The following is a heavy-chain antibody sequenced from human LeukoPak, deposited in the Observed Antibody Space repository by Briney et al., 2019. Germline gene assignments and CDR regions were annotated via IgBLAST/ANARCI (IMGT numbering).Heavy chain of an antibody. CDR3: AVRPKSVAFDI. Sequence: SETLSLTCAVSGGFISSSNWWSWVRPPPGKGLEWIGEIYHSGSTNYNPSLKSRVTISVDKSKNQFSLKLSSVTAADTAVYYCAVRPKSVAFDIWGQGTMVTVPS. CDR1: GGFISSSNW. CDR2: IYHSGST. V-gene: IGHV4-4*02. J-gene: IGHJ3*02.